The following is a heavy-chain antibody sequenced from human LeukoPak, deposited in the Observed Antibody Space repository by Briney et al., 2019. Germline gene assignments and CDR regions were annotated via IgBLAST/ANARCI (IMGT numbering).Heavy chain of an antibody. D-gene: IGHD2-15*01. CDR1: GGTFSSYA. V-gene: IGHV1-69*13. Sequence: ASVKVSCKASGGTFSSYAISWVRQAPGQGLEWMGGIIPIFGTANYAQKFQGRVTITADESTSTAYMELGSLRSEDTAVYYCATGPSRDIVVVVAARAEYFQHWGQGTLVTVSS. CDR2: IIPIFGTA. CDR3: ATGPSRDIVVVVAARAEYFQH. J-gene: IGHJ1*01.